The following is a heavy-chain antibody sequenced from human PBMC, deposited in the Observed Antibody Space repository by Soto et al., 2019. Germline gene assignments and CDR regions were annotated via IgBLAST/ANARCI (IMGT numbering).Heavy chain of an antibody. CDR2: VYYSGST. V-gene: IGHV4-61*03. CDR3: VRDGTKNLRDRFEP. J-gene: IGHJ5*02. CDR1: GASVSSGSYY. D-gene: IGHD1-26*01. Sequence: SETLSLTCTVSGASVSSGSYYWTWIRQAPGKGLEWIGYVYYSGSTNYNPSLKSRIAISLDTSTNHFSLKLSSVTAADTAIYYCVRDGTKNLRDRFEPWGRGILVTVSS.